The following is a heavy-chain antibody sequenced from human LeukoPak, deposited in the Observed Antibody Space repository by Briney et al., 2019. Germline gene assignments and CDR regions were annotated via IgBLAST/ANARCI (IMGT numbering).Heavy chain of an antibody. CDR1: GGSISTYY. Sequence: SETLSLTCTVSGGSISTYYWSWIRQPSGKGLEYIGYIYDSGSTNYNPSLKSRVTMSVDTSKNQFSLKLTSVTAADTAVYYCARGPYKYDGSGAFDIWGQGTMVTVSS. CDR3: ARGPYKYDGSGAFDI. D-gene: IGHD3-22*01. CDR2: IYDSGST. V-gene: IGHV4-59*08. J-gene: IGHJ3*02.